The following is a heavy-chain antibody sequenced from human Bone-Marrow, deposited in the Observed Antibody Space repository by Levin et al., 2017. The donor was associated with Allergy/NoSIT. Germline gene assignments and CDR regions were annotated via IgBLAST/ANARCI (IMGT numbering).Heavy chain of an antibody. V-gene: IGHV3-49*03. CDR3: TRDLFLERYFYDAFDI. CDR1: GFTFGDYA. Sequence: GESLKISCTASGFTFGDYAMSWFRQAPGKGLEWVGFIRSKAYGGTTEYAASVKGRFTISRDDSKSIAYLQMNSLKTEDTAVYYCTRDLFLERYFYDAFDIWGQGTMVTVSS. CDR2: IRSKAYGGTT. J-gene: IGHJ3*02. D-gene: IGHD1-1*01.